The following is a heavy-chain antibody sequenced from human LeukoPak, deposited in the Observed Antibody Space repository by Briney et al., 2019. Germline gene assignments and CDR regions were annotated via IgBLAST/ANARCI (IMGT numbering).Heavy chain of an antibody. CDR1: GFTFNNYW. V-gene: IGHV3-7*01. J-gene: IGHJ4*02. Sequence: GGSLRLSCAASGFTFNNYWMSLVRQAPGKGLEWVANIKQDGSEIHYVDSVKGRFTISRDNAKNSLFLQMNSLRAEDTAVYYCARDPGIAAAGTVGYFDYWGQGILVTVSS. CDR2: IKQDGSEI. CDR3: ARDPGIAAAGTVGYFDY. D-gene: IGHD6-13*01.